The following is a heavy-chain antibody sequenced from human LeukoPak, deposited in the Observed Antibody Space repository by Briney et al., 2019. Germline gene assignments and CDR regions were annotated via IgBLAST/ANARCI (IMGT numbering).Heavy chain of an antibody. CDR2: IKQDGSEK. V-gene: IGHV3-7*01. J-gene: IGHJ6*02. CDR3: AKEIWFGGNYYYGMDV. Sequence: GGSLRLSCAASGFTFSSYWMSWVRQAPGKGLEWVANIKQDGSEKYYVDSVKGRFTISRDNAKNTLYLQMNSLRAEDTAVYYCAKEIWFGGNYYYGMDVWGQGTTVTVSS. CDR1: GFTFSSYW. D-gene: IGHD3-10*01.